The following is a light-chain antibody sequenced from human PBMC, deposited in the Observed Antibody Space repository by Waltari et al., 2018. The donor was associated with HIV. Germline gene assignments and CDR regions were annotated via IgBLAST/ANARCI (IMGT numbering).Light chain of an antibody. V-gene: IGLV2-14*03. CDR1: SSDIGAYSY. J-gene: IGLJ3*02. Sequence: QSALTQPASVSGSPGQSITISCTGTSSDIGAYSYVSWYQQHPGEAPKLLIYEVTNRPSGVSNRFSGSKSGNTASLTISGLQAEDEADYYCSSFAVTGTSVVFGGGTKLTVL. CDR2: EVT. CDR3: SSFAVTGTSVV.